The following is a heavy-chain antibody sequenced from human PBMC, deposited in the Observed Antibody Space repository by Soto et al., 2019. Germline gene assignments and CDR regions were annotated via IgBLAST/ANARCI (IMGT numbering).Heavy chain of an antibody. J-gene: IGHJ4*02. CDR3: AKDPKQWLGREYYFDY. Sequence: GGSLRLSCEATGFSFTTYGMHWVRQAPGKGLEWVSAISGSGGSTYYADSVKGRFTISRDNSKNTLYLQMNSLRAEDTAVYYCAKDPKQWLGREYYFDYWGQGTLVTVSS. D-gene: IGHD6-19*01. CDR1: GFSFTTYG. CDR2: ISGSGGST. V-gene: IGHV3-23*01.